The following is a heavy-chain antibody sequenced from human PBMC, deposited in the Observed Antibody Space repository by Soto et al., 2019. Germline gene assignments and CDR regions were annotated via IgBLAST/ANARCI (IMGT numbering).Heavy chain of an antibody. CDR1: GFAFRGYN. D-gene: IGHD2-15*01. CDR2: ISSGSSNI. Sequence: EVQLVESGGGLVKPGGSLTLSCAASGFAFRGYNMNWVRQAPGKGLEWVASISSGSSNIYYADSVKGRFTNSRDNAKNSLFLQMDSLRADDSAVYYCASATVVAATFDFWGQGTLVTVSS. J-gene: IGHJ4*02. CDR3: ASATVVAATFDF. V-gene: IGHV3-21*01.